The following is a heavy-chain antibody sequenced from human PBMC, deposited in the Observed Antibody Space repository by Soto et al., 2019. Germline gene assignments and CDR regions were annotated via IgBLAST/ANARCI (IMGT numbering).Heavy chain of an antibody. D-gene: IGHD2-15*01. CDR2: IYYSGST. V-gene: IGHV4-59*08. CDR1: GGSISSYY. Sequence: QVQLQESGPGLVKPSETLSLTCTVSGGSISSYYWSWIRQPPGKGLEWIGYIYYSGSTNYIPALKSRVTISVDTSKNQCSLKLSSVTAADTAVYYCARRYGGTFDYWGQGTLVTVSS. CDR3: ARRYGGTFDY. J-gene: IGHJ4*02.